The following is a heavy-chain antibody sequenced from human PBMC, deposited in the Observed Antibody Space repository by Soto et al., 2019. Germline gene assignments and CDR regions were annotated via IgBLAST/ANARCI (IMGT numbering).Heavy chain of an antibody. CDR2: IYYSGST. J-gene: IGHJ4*02. V-gene: IGHV4-30-4*01. CDR3: ARVPYYDILTGYYPVYFDY. D-gene: IGHD3-9*01. Sequence: TSETLSLTCTVSGGSISSGDYYWSWIRQPPGKGLEWIGYIYYSGSTYYNPSLKSRVTISVDTSKNQFSLKLSSVTAADTAVYYCARVPYYDILTGYYPVYFDYWGQGTLVTVSS. CDR1: GGSISSGDYY.